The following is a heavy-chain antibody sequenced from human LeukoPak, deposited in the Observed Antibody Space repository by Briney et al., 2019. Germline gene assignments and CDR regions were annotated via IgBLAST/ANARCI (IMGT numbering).Heavy chain of an antibody. D-gene: IGHD5-24*01. CDR1: GGSISSYY. V-gene: IGHV4-59*01. Sequence: SETLSLTCTVSGGSISSYYWSWIRQPPGKGLEWIGYIYYSGSTNYNPSLKSRVTISVDTSKNQFSLKLSSVTAAETAVYYCAREGRYRYGYNEYHSYMDIWGKGTTVAVSS. J-gene: IGHJ6*03. CDR3: AREGRYRYGYNEYHSYMDI. CDR2: IYYSGST.